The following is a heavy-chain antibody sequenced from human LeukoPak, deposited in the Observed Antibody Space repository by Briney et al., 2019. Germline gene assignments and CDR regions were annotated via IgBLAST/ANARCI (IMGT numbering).Heavy chain of an antibody. V-gene: IGHV3-23*01. CDR2: ISGSGGST. Sequence: GGSLRLSCAASGFTSSSYAMSWVRQAPGKGLEWVSAISGSGGSTYYADTVKGRFTISRDNSKNTLYLQMNSLRAEDTAVYYCAKGYCSSTSCYANFDNWGQGTLVTVSS. CDR3: AKGYCSSTSCYANFDN. CDR1: GFTSSSYA. D-gene: IGHD2-2*01. J-gene: IGHJ4*02.